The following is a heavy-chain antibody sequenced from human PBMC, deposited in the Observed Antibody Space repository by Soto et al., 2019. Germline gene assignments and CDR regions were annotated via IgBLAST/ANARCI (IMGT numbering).Heavy chain of an antibody. D-gene: IGHD3-22*01. CDR2: INAGNGNT. J-gene: IGHJ4*02. CDR1: GYTFTSSA. V-gene: IGHV1-3*01. Sequence: ASVKVSCKASGYTFTSSAMHWVRQSPGQRLEWMGWINAGNGNTKYSQKFQGRVTITRDTSASTAYMELSSLRSEDTAVYYCARDARSGAHSASSGYSLSYFDYWGQGTLVTVSS. CDR3: ARDARSGAHSASSGYSLSYFDY.